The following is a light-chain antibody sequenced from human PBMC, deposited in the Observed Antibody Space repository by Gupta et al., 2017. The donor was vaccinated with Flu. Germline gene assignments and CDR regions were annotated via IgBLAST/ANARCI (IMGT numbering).Light chain of an antibody. J-gene: IGLJ1*01. CDR3: QFFDTSSRGYV. Sequence: VVIACIGTNSNLVAGFDVHWYQHIPGHAPKLLIYGNSNRPSGVPDRFSGSKSGSSASLTITGLQPEDEADYYCQFFDTSSRGYVFGSGTKVTVL. CDR2: GNS. V-gene: IGLV1-40*01. CDR1: NSNLVAGFD.